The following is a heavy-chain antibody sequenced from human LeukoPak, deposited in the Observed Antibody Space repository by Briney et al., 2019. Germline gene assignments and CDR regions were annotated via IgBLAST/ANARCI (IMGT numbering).Heavy chain of an antibody. Sequence: GGSLRLSCAASGFTFSNYAMGWVRQAPGKGLEYISISGTDGTPYYADSVKGRFTISRDNSKSTLYLQMNSLTADDTAIYYCVKDRVPGTTGFYFDYWGQGTLVTVSS. D-gene: IGHD1-1*01. CDR2: SGTDGTP. V-gene: IGHV3-23*01. CDR1: GFTFSNYA. J-gene: IGHJ4*02. CDR3: VKDRVPGTTGFYFDY.